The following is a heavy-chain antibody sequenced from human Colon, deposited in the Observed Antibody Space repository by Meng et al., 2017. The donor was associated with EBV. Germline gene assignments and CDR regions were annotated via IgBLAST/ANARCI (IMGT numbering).Heavy chain of an antibody. J-gene: IGHJ4*02. CDR1: GYNFTIYW. Sequence: GAGVKKPWESLKISCKGSGYNFTIYWIGWVRQMPGKGLDWMGIVYPGDSDTRYSPSFQGQVTFSADKSISTAYLQWSSLKASDTAMYYCARVSRYGDYADYWGQGTLVTVSS. CDR3: ARVSRYGDYADY. D-gene: IGHD4-17*01. CDR2: VYPGDSDT. V-gene: IGHV5-51*03.